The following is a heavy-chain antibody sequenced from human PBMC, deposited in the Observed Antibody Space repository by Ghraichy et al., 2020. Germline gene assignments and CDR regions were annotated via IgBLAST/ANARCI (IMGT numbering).Heavy chain of an antibody. D-gene: IGHD3-22*01. V-gene: IGHV3-21*01. CDR3: ARDGDSSGYYDY. CDR1: GFTFSSYS. CDR2: ISSSSSYI. Sequence: GSLRLSCAASGFTFSSYSMNWVRQAPGKGLEWVSSISSSSSYIYYADSVKGRFTISRDNAKNSLYLQMNSLRAEDTAVYYCARDGDSSGYYDYWGQGTLVTVSS. J-gene: IGHJ4*02.